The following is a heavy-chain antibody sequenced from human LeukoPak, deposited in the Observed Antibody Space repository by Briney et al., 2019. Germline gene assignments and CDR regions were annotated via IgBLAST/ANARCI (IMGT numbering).Heavy chain of an antibody. Sequence: PSETLSLTCTVSGGSISGYYWSWIRQPPGKRLEWIGYIYSSGIPNYTPSLKSRVTISEDTSKNQFSLMLKSVTAADTAVYYCARVGQWQYYFDYWGQGTQVTVSS. CDR1: GGSISGYY. D-gene: IGHD6-19*01. CDR3: ARVGQWQYYFDY. J-gene: IGHJ4*02. CDR2: IYSSGIP. V-gene: IGHV4-59*01.